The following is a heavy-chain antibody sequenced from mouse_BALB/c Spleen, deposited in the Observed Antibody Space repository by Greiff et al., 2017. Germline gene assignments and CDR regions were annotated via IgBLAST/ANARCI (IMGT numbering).Heavy chain of an antibody. D-gene: IGHD2-10*01. CDR1: GFTFSSYG. CDR3: ARKGTYYGKGDYFDY. Sequence: EVKLVESGGDLVKPGGSLKLSCAASGFTFSSYGMSWVRQTPDKRLEWVATISSGGSYTYYPDSVKGRFTISRDNAKNTLYLQMSSLKSEDTAMYYCARKGTYYGKGDYFDYWGQGTTLTVSS. J-gene: IGHJ2*01. V-gene: IGHV5-6*01. CDR2: ISSGGSYT.